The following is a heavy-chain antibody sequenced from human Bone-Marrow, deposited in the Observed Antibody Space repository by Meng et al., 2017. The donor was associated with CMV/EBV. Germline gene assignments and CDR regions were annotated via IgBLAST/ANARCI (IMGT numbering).Heavy chain of an antibody. CDR2: IYYSGST. J-gene: IGHJ4*02. CDR1: GFTVSSNY. CDR3: ASLSGYATYFDY. V-gene: IGHV4-59*02. Sequence: GSLRLSCAASGFTVSSNYMSWVRQAPGKGLEWIGYIYYSGSTNYNPSLKSRVTISVDTSKNQFSLKLSSVTAADTAVYYCASLSGYATYFDYWGQGTLVTVSS. D-gene: IGHD5-12*01.